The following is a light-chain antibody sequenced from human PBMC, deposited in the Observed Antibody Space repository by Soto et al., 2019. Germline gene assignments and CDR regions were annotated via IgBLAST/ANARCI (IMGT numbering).Light chain of an antibody. Sequence: EIVLTQSPGTLSLSPGERATLCCRASQSVSSSHLAWYQQRLDQAPRLLVYGASSRAAGVPERFSGSGSGTDFTLTISRLEPEDFAVYFCQQYGNSPVTFGQGTKLEIK. CDR3: QQYGNSPVT. V-gene: IGKV3-20*01. CDR2: GAS. CDR1: QSVSSSH. J-gene: IGKJ2*01.